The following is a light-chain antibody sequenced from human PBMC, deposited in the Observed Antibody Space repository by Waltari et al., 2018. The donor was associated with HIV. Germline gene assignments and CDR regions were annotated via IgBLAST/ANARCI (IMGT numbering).Light chain of an antibody. CDR3: SSYKDANDVV. V-gene: IGLV2-8*01. J-gene: IGLJ2*01. Sequence: QSALTQPPSASGSPGQSVTISCTGTSSDVGGFDYVSWYHQQPPKAPKLILYEVNRRPSGVPYRFSGSKSGNTASLTVSGLQPEDEGDYYCSSYKDANDVVFGVGTKLTVL. CDR2: EVN. CDR1: SSDVGGFDY.